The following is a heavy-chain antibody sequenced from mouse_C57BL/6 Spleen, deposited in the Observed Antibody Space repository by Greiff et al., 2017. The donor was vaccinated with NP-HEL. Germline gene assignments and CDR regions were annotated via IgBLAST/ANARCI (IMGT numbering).Heavy chain of an antibody. V-gene: IGHV5-4*01. J-gene: IGHJ3*01. CDR3: ARDGDSRGFFAY. Sequence: EVHLVESGGGLVKPGGSLKLSCAASGFTFSSYAMSWVRQTPEKRLEWVATISDGGSYTYYPDNVKGRFTISRDNAKNNLYLQMSHLKSEDTAMYYCARDGDSRGFFAYWGQGTLVTVSA. CDR1: GFTFSSYA. CDR2: ISDGGSYT. D-gene: IGHD3-2*01.